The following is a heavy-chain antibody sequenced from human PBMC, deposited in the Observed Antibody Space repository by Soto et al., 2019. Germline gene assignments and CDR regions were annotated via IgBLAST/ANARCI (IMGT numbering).Heavy chain of an antibody. Sequence: EVQLVESGGGLVQPGRSLRLSCAASGFTFDDYAMHWVRQAPGKGLEWVLGISWNSGSSGYADSVKGRFTISRDNAKNSLYLQMNSLRAEDTALYYCVTSTSWYYFDYWGQGTLVTVSS. J-gene: IGHJ4*02. CDR2: ISWNSGSS. V-gene: IGHV3-9*01. CDR1: GFTFDDYA. D-gene: IGHD6-13*01. CDR3: VTSTSWYYFDY.